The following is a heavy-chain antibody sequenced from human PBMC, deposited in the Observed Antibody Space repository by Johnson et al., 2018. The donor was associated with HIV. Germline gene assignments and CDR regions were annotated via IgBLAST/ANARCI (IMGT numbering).Heavy chain of an antibody. CDR3: ARPYVDTTMADAFDV. D-gene: IGHD5-18*01. V-gene: IGHV3-30*04. J-gene: IGHJ3*01. CDR1: GFTFSSYA. CDR2: ISYDGSNK. Sequence: QVQLVESGGGVVQPGRSLRLSCAASGFTFSSYAMHWVRQAPGKGLEWVAVISYDGSNKYYADSVKGRFTISRDNSKNTLYLQMTSLRQDDTAVYYCARPYVDTTMADAFDVWGQGTMVTVSS.